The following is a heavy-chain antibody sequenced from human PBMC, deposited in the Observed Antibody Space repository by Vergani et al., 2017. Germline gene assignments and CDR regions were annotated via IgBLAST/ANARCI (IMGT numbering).Heavy chain of an antibody. CDR2: IYRSGST. CDR3: ARVMYRDEASTGYRLEGMDI. J-gene: IGHJ6*02. D-gene: IGHD3-9*01. V-gene: IGHV4-30-2*01. Sequence: QLQLQESGSGLVKPSQTLSLTCAVSGDSISSGAFSWSWIRQPPGKGLEWIGNIYRSGSTFYNPSLNTRVTMSVDTSKNQFSLKLRSVTAADTAVYFCARVMYRDEASTGYRLEGMDIWGQGTTVTISS. CDR1: GDSISSGAFS.